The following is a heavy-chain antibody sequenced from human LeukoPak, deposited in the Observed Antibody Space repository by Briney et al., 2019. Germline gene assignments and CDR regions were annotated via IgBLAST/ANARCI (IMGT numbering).Heavy chain of an antibody. J-gene: IGHJ4*02. CDR1: GFTVSSNY. CDR2: IYSGGST. CDR3: ARDGGSGWYLVFDY. Sequence: GGSLRLSCAASGFTVSSNYMSWVRQAPGKGLEWVSVIYSGGSTYYADSVKGRFTTSRDNSKNTLYLQMNSLRAEDTAVYYCARDGGSGWYLVFDYWGQGTLVTVSS. D-gene: IGHD6-19*01. V-gene: IGHV3-53*01.